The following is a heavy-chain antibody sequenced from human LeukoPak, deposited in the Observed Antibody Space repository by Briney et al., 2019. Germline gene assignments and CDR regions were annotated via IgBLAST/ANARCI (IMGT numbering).Heavy chain of an antibody. Sequence: GASVKVSCKASGYTFTSYGISWVPQAPGQGLEWMGWVSAYNHNTNYAQNLQGRVTMTTDTSTSTAYMELRSLGSNDTAVYYCARGAVEMATIISGYDAFDIWGQGTMVTVSS. D-gene: IGHD5-24*01. CDR1: GYTFTSYG. J-gene: IGHJ3*02. CDR2: VSAYNHNT. V-gene: IGHV1-18*01. CDR3: ARGAVEMATIISGYDAFDI.